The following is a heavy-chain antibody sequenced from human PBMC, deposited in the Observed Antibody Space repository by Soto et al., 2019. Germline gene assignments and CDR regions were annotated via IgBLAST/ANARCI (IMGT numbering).Heavy chain of an antibody. CDR2: IKQDGSEK. CDR3: ARDLTDFWGGYYFH. D-gene: IGHD3-3*01. CDR1: GFTFSSYW. Sequence: EVQLVESGGGLVQPGGSLRLSCAASGFTFSSYWMSWVRQAPGKGLEWVANIKQDGSEKYYVDSVKGRFTISRDNAKNSLYLQMNSLRAEDTAVYYCARDLTDFWGGYYFHWGQGTLVTVSS. J-gene: IGHJ4*02. V-gene: IGHV3-7*01.